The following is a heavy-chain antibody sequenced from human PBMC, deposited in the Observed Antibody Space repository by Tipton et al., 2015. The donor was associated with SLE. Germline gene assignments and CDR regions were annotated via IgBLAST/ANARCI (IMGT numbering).Heavy chain of an antibody. J-gene: IGHJ4*02. CDR3: ARLGVVVTAIDY. D-gene: IGHD2-21*02. Sequence: LRLSCAVYGGSFSGHYWGWIRQPPGKGLEWIGSIYYSGSTYYNPSLKSRVTISVDTSKNQFSLKLSSVTAADTAVYYCARLGVVVTAIDYWGQGTLVTVSS. CDR1: GGSFSGHY. CDR2: IYYSGST. V-gene: IGHV4-39*01.